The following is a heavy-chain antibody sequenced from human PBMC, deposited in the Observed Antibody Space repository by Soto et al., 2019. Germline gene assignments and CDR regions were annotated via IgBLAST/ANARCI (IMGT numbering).Heavy chain of an antibody. V-gene: IGHV1-8*01. D-gene: IGHD1-26*01. Sequence: ASVKVSCKASGYSFTSLDINWVRQTAGQGLEWMGWMEPSSGKTGYAQKFHDRVTMTSDTSINTAYMELTTLTSDDTAFYYCARGVTAGVDYWGQGTLVTVSS. CDR3: ARGVTAGVDY. CDR2: MEPSSGKT. CDR1: GYSFTSLD. J-gene: IGHJ4*02.